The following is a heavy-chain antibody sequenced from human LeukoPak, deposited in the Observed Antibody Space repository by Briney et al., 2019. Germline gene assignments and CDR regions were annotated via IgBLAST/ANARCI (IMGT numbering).Heavy chain of an antibody. CDR2: FDPEDGET. J-gene: IGHJ6*02. CDR3: ARDRGRDGSLDYYYGMDV. V-gene: IGHV1-24*01. CDR1: GYTLTELS. D-gene: IGHD5-24*01. Sequence: ASVKVSCKVSGYTLTELSMHWVRQAPGKGLEWMGGFDPEDGETIYAQKFQGRVTMTEDTSTDTAYMELSSLRSEDTAVYYCARDRGRDGSLDYYYGMDVWGQGTTVTVSS.